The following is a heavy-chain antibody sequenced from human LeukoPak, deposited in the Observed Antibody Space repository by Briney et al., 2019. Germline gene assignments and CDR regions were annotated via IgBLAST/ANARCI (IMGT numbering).Heavy chain of an antibody. J-gene: IGHJ4*02. CDR3: ARVVGSVTRYFDY. V-gene: IGHV4-34*01. D-gene: IGHD4-11*01. Sequence: PSETLSLTCAVYGGFFSGYYWSWMRQPPGKGLEWIGEINHSGSTNYNPSLKSRVTISVDTSKNQFSLKLSSVTAADTAVYYCARVVGSVTRYFDYWGQGTLVTVSS. CDR1: GGFFSGYY. CDR2: INHSGST.